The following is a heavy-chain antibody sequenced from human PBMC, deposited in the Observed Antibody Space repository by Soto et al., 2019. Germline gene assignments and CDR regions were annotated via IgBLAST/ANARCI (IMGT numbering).Heavy chain of an antibody. CDR1: GYTFTIYW. CDR2: IYPSDSDT. J-gene: IGHJ4*02. V-gene: IGHV5-51*01. D-gene: IGHD4-17*01. Sequence: LGESLKIACQVSGYTFTIYWIGWVLQMPGKGLEWMGIIYPSDSDTRYSPSFQGQVTISADQSINTAYLQWDSLKASDTAIYYCARPANTVADHFDLWGQGTPVTVSS. CDR3: ARPANTVADHFDL.